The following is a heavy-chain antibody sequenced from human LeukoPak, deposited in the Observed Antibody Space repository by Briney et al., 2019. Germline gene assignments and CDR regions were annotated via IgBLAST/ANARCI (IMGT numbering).Heavy chain of an antibody. J-gene: IGHJ4*02. D-gene: IGHD1-1*01. V-gene: IGHV3-48*01. CDR1: GFPFIEYS. CDR2: IGIDSGNT. CDR3: ARDHNYAFDN. Sequence: PGGSLRLSCTASGFPFIEYSMNWVRQAPGKGLEWISYIGIDSGNTKYADSVRSRFTISTDKAKNSLYLQVNSLRVEDTAVYYCARDHNYAFDNWGQGTLVSVAS.